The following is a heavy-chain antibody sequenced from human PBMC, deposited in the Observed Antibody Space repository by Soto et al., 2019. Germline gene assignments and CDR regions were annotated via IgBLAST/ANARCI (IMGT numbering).Heavy chain of an antibody. CDR2: MYYNGST. J-gene: IGHJ3*02. Sequence: SETLSLTCTVSGGSISNYYLSWMRQAPGKGLEWIGYMYYNGSTNYNPSLKSRVTISVDTSKKQLSLKLSSVTATDTAVYYCASRTPAVNSFNIWGQGTMVTVSS. V-gene: IGHV4-59*01. CDR3: ASRTPAVNSFNI. CDR1: GGSISNYY.